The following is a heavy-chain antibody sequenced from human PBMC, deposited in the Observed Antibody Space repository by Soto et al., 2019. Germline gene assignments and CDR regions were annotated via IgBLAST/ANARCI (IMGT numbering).Heavy chain of an antibody. CDR1: GFTFSSYA. Sequence: GGSLRLSCAASGFTFSSYAMSWVRQAPGKGLEWVSAISGSGGSTYYADSVKGRFTISRDDSKNTLYLQMNSLRAEDTAVYYCAKGESKRSTWIQLWSWYFDLWGRGTLVTVSS. CDR2: ISGSGGST. CDR3: AKGESKRSTWIQLWSWYFDL. J-gene: IGHJ2*01. V-gene: IGHV3-23*01. D-gene: IGHD5-18*01.